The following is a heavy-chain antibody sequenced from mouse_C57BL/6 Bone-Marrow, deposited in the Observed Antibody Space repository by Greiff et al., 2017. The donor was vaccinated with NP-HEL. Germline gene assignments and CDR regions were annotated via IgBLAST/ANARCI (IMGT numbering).Heavy chain of an antibody. D-gene: IGHD3-3*01. CDR3: ARWGGPAMDY. J-gene: IGHJ4*01. Sequence: EVQLQQSGPVLVKPGASVKMSCKASGYTFTDYYMNWVKQSHGKSLEWIGVINPYNGGTSYNQKFKGKATLTVDKSSSTAYMELNSLTSEDSAVYYCARWGGPAMDYWGQGTSVTVSS. V-gene: IGHV1-19*01. CDR1: GYTFTDYY. CDR2: INPYNGGT.